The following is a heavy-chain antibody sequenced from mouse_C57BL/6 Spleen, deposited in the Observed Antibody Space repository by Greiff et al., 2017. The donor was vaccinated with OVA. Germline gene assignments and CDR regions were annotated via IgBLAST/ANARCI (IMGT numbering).Heavy chain of an antibody. D-gene: IGHD4-1*01. J-gene: IGHJ2*01. Sequence: VHLVESGAELARPGASVKLSCKASGYTFTSYGISWVKQRTGQGLEWIGEIYPRSGNTYYNEKFKGKATLTADKSSSTAYMELRSLTSEDSAVYFCAREALETGTRGYYFDYWGQGTTLTVSS. V-gene: IGHV1-81*01. CDR1: GYTFTSYG. CDR3: AREALETGTRGYYFDY. CDR2: IYPRSGNT.